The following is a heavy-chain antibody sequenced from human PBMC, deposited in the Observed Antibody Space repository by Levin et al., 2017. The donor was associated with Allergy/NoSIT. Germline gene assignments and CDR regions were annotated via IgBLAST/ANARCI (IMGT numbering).Heavy chain of an antibody. CDR3: ARAGIVRATVNAFDI. Sequence: PRASVKVSCAASGFTFSSYDMHWVRQFIGKGLEWVSAIGTTGDTYYPGSVKGRFTISRENAKNSLYLQMNSLRAGDTAVYYCARAGIVRATVNAFDIWGQGTMVTVSS. D-gene: IGHD1-26*01. J-gene: IGHJ3*02. CDR2: IGTTGDT. CDR1: GFTFSSYD. V-gene: IGHV3-13*01.